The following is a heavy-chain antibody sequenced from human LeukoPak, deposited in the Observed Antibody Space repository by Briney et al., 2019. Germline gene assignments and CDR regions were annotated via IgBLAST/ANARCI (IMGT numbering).Heavy chain of an antibody. CDR1: GFTFSHYA. Sequence: GGSLRLSCAASGFTFSHYAMNWVRQAPGKGLEWISLVSKEGTNRHYADSVKGRFTISRDNSKNSLDLQMNSLRVEDTAIYYCAKDLDSSARYVESWLDPWGQGTLVTVSS. J-gene: IGHJ5*02. D-gene: IGHD6-19*01. V-gene: IGHV3-23*01. CDR3: AKDLDSSARYVESWLDP. CDR2: VSKEGTNR.